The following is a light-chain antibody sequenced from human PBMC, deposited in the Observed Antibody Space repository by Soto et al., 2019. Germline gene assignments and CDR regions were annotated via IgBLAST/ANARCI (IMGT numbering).Light chain of an antibody. CDR2: GAS. V-gene: IGKV3-15*01. CDR3: QQYNDWYT. CDR1: LSVSSN. J-gene: IGKJ2*01. Sequence: EIVMTQSPATLSVSPGGRATLSCRASLSVSSNLPWYQQKPGQAPRLLIFGASTRATGIPARFSGSGSGTDLNLTISRLQSEDFAVYFCQQYNDWYTVGQGTKVDTK.